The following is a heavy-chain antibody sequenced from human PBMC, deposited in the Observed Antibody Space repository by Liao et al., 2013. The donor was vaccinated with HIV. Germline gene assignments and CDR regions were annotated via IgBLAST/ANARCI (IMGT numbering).Heavy chain of an antibody. CDR1: GDSISSGGYS. D-gene: IGHD3-22*01. CDR3: AREGYDSSGYHYYFDY. Sequence: QLQLQESGSGLVKPSQTLSLTCAVSGDSISSGGYSWTWIRQPPGKGLEWIGYIYHSGSTYYNPSLKSRLTISEDTSKNQFSLNLTSVTAADTAVYHCAREGYDSSGYHYYFDYWGQGTLVTVSS. J-gene: IGHJ4*02. V-gene: IGHV4-30-2*05. CDR2: IYHSGST.